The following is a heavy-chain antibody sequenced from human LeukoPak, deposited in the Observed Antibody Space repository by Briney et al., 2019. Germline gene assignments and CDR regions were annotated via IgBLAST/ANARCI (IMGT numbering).Heavy chain of an antibody. Sequence: PGGSLRLSCAASGFSFSSYGMHWVRQAPGKGLEWVTLIRYDGSDEYYADSVKGRFTISRDNSQNTLYLQMNSLRAEDTAVYYCAKGGGSTVTTSHWGQGTLVTVSS. D-gene: IGHD4-17*01. CDR3: AKGGGSTVTTSH. CDR1: GFSFSSYG. CDR2: IRYDGSDE. V-gene: IGHV3-30*02. J-gene: IGHJ4*02.